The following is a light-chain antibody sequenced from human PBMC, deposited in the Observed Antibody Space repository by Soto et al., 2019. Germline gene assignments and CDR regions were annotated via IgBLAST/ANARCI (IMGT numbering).Light chain of an antibody. CDR3: QHYGTSPPMYT. J-gene: IGKJ2*01. CDR1: QSVSSSF. CDR2: RAS. V-gene: IGKV3-20*01. Sequence: EIVLTQSPGTLSLSPGERATLSCRASQSVSSSFLAWYQQKPGQAPRLLISRASSRATGISDRFSGSGSGTDFTLTISRLEPEDCAVYYCQHYGTSPPMYTFGQGTKVEIK.